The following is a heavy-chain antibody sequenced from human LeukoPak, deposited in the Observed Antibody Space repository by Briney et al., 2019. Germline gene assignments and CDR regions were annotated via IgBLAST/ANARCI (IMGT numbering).Heavy chain of an antibody. CDR2: IYHSGTT. D-gene: IGHD6-13*01. J-gene: IGHJ4*02. Sequence: SGTLSLTCAVSGGSISSNWWSWVRQPPGKGLEWIGEIYHSGTTNSNPSLRSRVTISIDKSKNQFSLKLSSVTAADTAMYYCARHIAIPGLRGFDYWGQGTLVTVSS. CDR1: GGSISSNW. CDR3: ARHIAIPGLRGFDY. V-gene: IGHV4-4*02.